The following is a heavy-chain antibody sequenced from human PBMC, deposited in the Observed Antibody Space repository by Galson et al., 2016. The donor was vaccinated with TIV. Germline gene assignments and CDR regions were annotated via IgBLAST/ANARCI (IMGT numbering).Heavy chain of an antibody. CDR3: ARGVVQATAIYGMDV. D-gene: IGHD2-2*01. Sequence: QSGAEVKKPGESLKISCKTSGYSFTSYWIGWVRQMPGKGLEWMGIIYPGDSETRYSPSFQGQVTIPADKSISTAYLQWSSLKASDTAIYYCARGVVQATAIYGMDVWGQGTTVTVSS. CDR2: IYPGDSET. V-gene: IGHV5-51*01. CDR1: GYSFTSYW. J-gene: IGHJ6*02.